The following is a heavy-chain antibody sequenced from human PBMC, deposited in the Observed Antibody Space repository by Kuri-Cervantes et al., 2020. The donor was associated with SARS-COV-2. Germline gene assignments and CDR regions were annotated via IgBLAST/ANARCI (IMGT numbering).Heavy chain of an antibody. J-gene: IGHJ4*02. D-gene: IGHD6-13*01. CDR3: ARDQGHRIAAAGTIPFDY. CDR2: ISSSSSYI. Sequence: GESLKISCAASGFTFSSYSMNWVRQAPGKGLEWVSYISSSSSYIYYADSVKGRFTISRDNAKNSLYLQMNSLRAEDTAVYYCARDQGHRIAAAGTIPFDYWGQGTLVTVSS. V-gene: IGHV3-21*05. CDR1: GFTFSSYS.